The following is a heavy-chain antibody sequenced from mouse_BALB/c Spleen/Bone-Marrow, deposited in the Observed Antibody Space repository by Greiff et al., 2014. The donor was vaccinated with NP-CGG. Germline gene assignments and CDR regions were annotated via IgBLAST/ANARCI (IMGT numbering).Heavy chain of an antibody. D-gene: IGHD2-2*01. CDR1: GFNIKDYY. CDR3: NGGMVTTNAY. J-gene: IGHJ3*01. V-gene: IGHV14-4*02. CDR2: IDPENGDI. Sequence: VQLQQSGAELVRSGASVRLSCTASGFNIKDYYMHWVKQRPELGLEWIGWIDPENGDIVIAPQLQGKATMTADPSSNTAYLQRTRLTPENTADYSVNGGMVTTNAYGGQGTLVTVPA.